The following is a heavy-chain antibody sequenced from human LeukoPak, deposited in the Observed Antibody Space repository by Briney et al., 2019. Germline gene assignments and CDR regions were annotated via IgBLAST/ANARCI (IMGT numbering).Heavy chain of an antibody. CDR3: ARRIVVVNDAFDI. CDR1: GYSFTNYW. D-gene: IGHD2-21*01. V-gene: IGHV5-51*01. J-gene: IGHJ3*02. CDR2: IYPGDSDT. Sequence: GESLKISCKGSGYSFTNYWIGWVRQMPGKGLEWMGIIYPGDSDTRYSPSFQGQVTISADKSISTAYLQWSSLKASDTAMYYCARRIVVVNDAFDIWGQGTMVTVSS.